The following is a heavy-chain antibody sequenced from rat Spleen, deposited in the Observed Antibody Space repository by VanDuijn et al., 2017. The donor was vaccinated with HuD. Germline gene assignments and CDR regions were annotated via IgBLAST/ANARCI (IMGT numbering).Heavy chain of an antibody. D-gene: IGHD1-11*01. CDR1: GFSLIRYN. J-gene: IGHJ1*01. CDR3: TRPNYGGYGV. CDR2: IWGDGST. Sequence: QVQLKESGPGLVQPSQTLSLTCTVSGFSLIRYNVHWVRQPPGKGLEWMGGIWGDGSTNYNSALKSRLSISRDTSKSQVFLKMNSLQTEDTAIYFCTRPNYGGYGVWGPGTMVTVSS. V-gene: IGHV2-1*01.